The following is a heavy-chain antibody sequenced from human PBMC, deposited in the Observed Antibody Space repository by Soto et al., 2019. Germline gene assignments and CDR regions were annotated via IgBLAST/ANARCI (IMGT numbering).Heavy chain of an antibody. D-gene: IGHD1-20*01. CDR3: ARAPSGITGTTGAFDI. Sequence: GASVKVSCKASGGTFSSYAISWVRQAPGQGLEWMGGIIPIFGTANYAQKFQGRVTITADESTSTAYMELSSLRSEDTAVYYCARAPSGITGTTGAFDIWGQGTMVTVSS. J-gene: IGHJ3*02. CDR1: GGTFSSYA. CDR2: IIPIFGTA. V-gene: IGHV1-69*13.